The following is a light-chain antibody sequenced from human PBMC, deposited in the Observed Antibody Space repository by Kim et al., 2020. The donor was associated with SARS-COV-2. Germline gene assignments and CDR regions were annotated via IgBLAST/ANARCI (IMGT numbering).Light chain of an antibody. CDR3: QHYESYWT. CDR1: QSIDNW. CDR2: KAS. J-gene: IGKJ1*01. Sequence: DIQMTQSPSTLSASVGDRVTITCRASQSIDNWLAWYQQKPGKAPKLLIYKASKLHSGVPSRFSGSGSGTEFTLTISSLQPDDFGIYCCQHYESYWTFGQGTKVDIK. V-gene: IGKV1-5*03.